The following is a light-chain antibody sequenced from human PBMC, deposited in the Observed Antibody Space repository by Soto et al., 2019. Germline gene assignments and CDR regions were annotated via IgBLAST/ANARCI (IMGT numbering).Light chain of an antibody. V-gene: IGLV1-44*01. J-gene: IGLJ2*01. CDR2: SNN. Sequence: QSVLTQPPSASGTPGQRVTISCSGSSSNIGSNTVNWYQQLPGTAPKLLIYSNNQRPSGVPDRFSGSKSGTSASLAISGLQSEDEADYYCAAWDDSLNAQVVFGGGTKVTVL. CDR3: AAWDDSLNAQVV. CDR1: SSNIGSNT.